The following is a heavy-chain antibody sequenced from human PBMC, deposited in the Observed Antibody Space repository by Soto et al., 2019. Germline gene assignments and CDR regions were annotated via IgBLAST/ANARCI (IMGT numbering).Heavy chain of an antibody. Sequence: LRLSCAASGFTFSSYEMNWVRQAPGKGLEWVSYISSSGSTIYYADSVKGRFTIPRDNAKNSLCLQMNSLRAEDTAVYYCARAVEGAFDIWGQGTMVTVSS. J-gene: IGHJ3*02. CDR2: ISSSGSTI. CDR3: ARAVEGAFDI. CDR1: GFTFSSYE. D-gene: IGHD2-15*01. V-gene: IGHV3-48*03.